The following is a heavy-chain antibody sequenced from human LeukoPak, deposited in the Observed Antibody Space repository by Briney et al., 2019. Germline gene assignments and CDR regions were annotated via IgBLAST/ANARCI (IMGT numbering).Heavy chain of an antibody. V-gene: IGHV3-23*01. CDR1: GFTFSSYA. CDR2: ISGSGGST. CDR3: ATHGPITMIVGVIWDY. Sequence: GGSLRLSCAASGFTFSSYALSWVRQAPGKGLEWVSGISGSGGSTYYADSVKGRFTIARDNSKNTLYLQMNSLRVNDTDVYYCATHGPITMIVGVIWDYWGQGALVTVSS. J-gene: IGHJ4*02. D-gene: IGHD3-22*01.